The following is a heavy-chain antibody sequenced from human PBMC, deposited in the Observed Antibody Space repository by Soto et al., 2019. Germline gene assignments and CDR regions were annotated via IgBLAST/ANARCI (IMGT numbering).Heavy chain of an antibody. Sequence: SVKVSCKASGGTFSSYAISWVRQAPGQGLEWMGGIIPIFGTTRYSQKFQGRVTFTTDASASTAYMEVSSLRSEDTAVYYCARPKDYDDCLDSWGQGTLVTVSS. D-gene: IGHD3-22*01. V-gene: IGHV1-69*05. CDR3: ARPKDYDDCLDS. CDR1: GGTFSSYA. CDR2: IIPIFGTT. J-gene: IGHJ4*02.